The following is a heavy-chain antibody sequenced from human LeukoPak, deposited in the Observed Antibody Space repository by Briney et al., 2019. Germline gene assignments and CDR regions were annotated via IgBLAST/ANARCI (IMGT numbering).Heavy chain of an antibody. CDR1: GFTFSSYA. CDR3: AKAGIAVPATPEY. J-gene: IGHJ4*02. D-gene: IGHD6-19*01. Sequence: GGSLRLSCAASGFTFSSYAMNWVRQAPGKGQEWVSVISSSGGTTYYSDSVKGRFIISRDNSKNTLYLQMNSLRAEDTAVYYCAKAGIAVPATPEYCGQGTQVTVSS. CDR2: ISSSGGTT. V-gene: IGHV3-23*01.